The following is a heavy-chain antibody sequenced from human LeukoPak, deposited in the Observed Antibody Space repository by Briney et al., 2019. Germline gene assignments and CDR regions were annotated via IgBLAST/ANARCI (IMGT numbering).Heavy chain of an antibody. CDR2: ISAYNGNT. CDR1: GYTFTNYG. CDR3: ARDQSLVAYSSTWFDY. J-gene: IGHJ4*02. D-gene: IGHD6-13*01. V-gene: IGHV1-18*01. Sequence: ASVKVSCKTSGYTFTNYGISWVRQAPGQGLEWMGWISAYNGNTDYARNLQGRVTMTTDTSTSTAYMELRSLRSDDTAVYYCARDQSLVAYSSTWFDYWGQGTLVTVSS.